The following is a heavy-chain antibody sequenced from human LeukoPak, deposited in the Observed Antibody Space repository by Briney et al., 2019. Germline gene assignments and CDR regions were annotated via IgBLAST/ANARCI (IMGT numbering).Heavy chain of an antibody. V-gene: IGHV3-23*01. CDR3: AKDRTSGSHPNWSDP. D-gene: IGHD3-10*01. Sequence: GGSLRLSCAASGFTFSSYAMSWVRQAPGKGLEWVSAISGSGGSTYYADSVKGRSTISRDNSKNTLYLQMNSLRAEDTAVYYCAKDRTSGSHPNWSDPWGQGTLVTVSS. CDR2: ISGSGGST. J-gene: IGHJ5*02. CDR1: GFTFSSYA.